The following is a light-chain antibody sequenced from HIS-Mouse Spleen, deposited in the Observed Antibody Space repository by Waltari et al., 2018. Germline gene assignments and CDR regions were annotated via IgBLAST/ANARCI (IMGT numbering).Light chain of an antibody. CDR3: QVWDSSSDHVV. V-gene: IGLV3-21*03. Sequence: SYVLTQPPSVSVAPGTTARIPCGGNNIGSKSVHWDQQKPGQAPVLVVYDESDRPSGIPERFSGSNSGNTATLTISRVEAGDEADYYCQVWDSSSDHVVFGGGTKLTVL. CDR1: NIGSKS. CDR2: DES. J-gene: IGLJ2*01.